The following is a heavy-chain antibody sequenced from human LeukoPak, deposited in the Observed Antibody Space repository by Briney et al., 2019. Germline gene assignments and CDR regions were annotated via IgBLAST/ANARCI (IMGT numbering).Heavy chain of an antibody. V-gene: IGHV4-39*01. CDR2: IYYSGST. CDR3: ARRVPFWHSPGGDY. J-gene: IGHJ4*02. Sequence: PSETLSLTCTVSGGSISSSSYYWGWIRQPPGKGLEWIGSIYYSGSTYYNPSLKSRVTISVDTSKNQFSLKLSSVTAADTAVYYCARRVPFWHSPGGDYWGQGTLVTVSS. D-gene: IGHD3-3*01. CDR1: GGSISSSSYY.